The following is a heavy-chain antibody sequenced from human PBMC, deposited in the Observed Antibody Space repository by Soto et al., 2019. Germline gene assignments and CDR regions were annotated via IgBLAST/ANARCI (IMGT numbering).Heavy chain of an antibody. CDR1: GYSFTSYW. CDR2: IDPSDSYT. V-gene: IGHV5-10-1*01. D-gene: IGHD2-2*02. Sequence: PGESLKISCKGSGYSFTSYWISWVRQMPGKGLEWMGRIDPSDSYTNYSPSFQGHVTISADKSISTAYLQWSSLKASDTAMYYCARQDIVVVPAAIRADYYYYYGMDGWGQGTTVTVAS. J-gene: IGHJ6*02. CDR3: ARQDIVVVPAAIRADYYYYYGMDG.